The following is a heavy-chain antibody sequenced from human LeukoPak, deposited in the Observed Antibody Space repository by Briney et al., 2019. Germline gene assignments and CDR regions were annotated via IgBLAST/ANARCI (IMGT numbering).Heavy chain of an antibody. CDR3: ARDPDIAAAGFGFDY. J-gene: IGHJ4*02. Sequence: GGSLRLSCAASGFTFSSYWMSWVCQAPGKGLEWVANIKQDGSEKYYVDSVKGRFTISRDNAKNSLYLQMNSLRAEDTAVYYCARDPDIAAAGFGFDYWGQGTLVTVSS. D-gene: IGHD6-13*01. CDR2: IKQDGSEK. CDR1: GFTFSSYW. V-gene: IGHV3-7*01.